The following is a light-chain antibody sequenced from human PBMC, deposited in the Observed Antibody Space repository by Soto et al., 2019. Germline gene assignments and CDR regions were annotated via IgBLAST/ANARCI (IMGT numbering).Light chain of an antibody. CDR3: QQYGSSLWT. J-gene: IGKJ1*01. Sequence: EIVLTQSPGTLSLSPGERATLSCRASQSVSSSYLAWYQQKPGQAPRLLIYGASSRATGIPVRFSGSGSGTDFTLTISRLEPEDYAVYYCQQYGSSLWTFGQGTKVEIK. V-gene: IGKV3-20*01. CDR2: GAS. CDR1: QSVSSSY.